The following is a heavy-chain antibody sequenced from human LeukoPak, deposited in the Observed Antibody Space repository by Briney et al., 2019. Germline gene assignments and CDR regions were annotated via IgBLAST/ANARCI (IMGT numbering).Heavy chain of an antibody. CDR1: GFTFSSYS. D-gene: IGHD2-15*01. Sequence: PGGSLRLSCAASGFTFSSYSMNWVRQAPGKGLEWVSSISSSSYIYYADSVKGRFTISRDNAKNSLYLQMNSLRAEDTAVYYCARDASRYCSGGNCYSGLLGYFDYWGQGTLVTVSS. CDR2: ISSSSYI. V-gene: IGHV3-21*01. CDR3: ARDASRYCSGGNCYSGLLGYFDY. J-gene: IGHJ4*02.